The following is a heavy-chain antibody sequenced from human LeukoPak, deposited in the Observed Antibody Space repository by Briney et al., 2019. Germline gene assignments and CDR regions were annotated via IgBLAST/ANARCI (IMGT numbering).Heavy chain of an antibody. D-gene: IGHD1-26*01. CDR1: GFTFRSYS. CDR2: ITSSSYI. Sequence: GGSLRLSCAAPGFTFRSYSMNWVRQSPGKGLEGVSSITSSSYIYYSDSLKGRFTISRDNAKNSLYLQMNSLRTEDTAVYYCARDGWGSGSYWYYWGQGTLVTVSS. V-gene: IGHV3-21*01. J-gene: IGHJ4*02. CDR3: ARDGWGSGSYWYY.